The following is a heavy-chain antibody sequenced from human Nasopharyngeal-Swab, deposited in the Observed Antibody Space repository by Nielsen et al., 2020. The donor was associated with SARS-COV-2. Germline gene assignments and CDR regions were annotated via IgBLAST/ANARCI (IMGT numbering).Heavy chain of an antibody. Sequence: GESVKSSWTASGFTFSTYSMNWVRQAPGKGLEWVSSISGTSTYIYYADSVKGRFTVSRDNARNSVYLQMNSLSGDDTAVYFCARDLVSSWRAIGNWYFDLWGRGTLVTVSS. CDR1: GFTFSTYS. CDR2: ISGTSTYI. D-gene: IGHD6-13*01. CDR3: ARDLVSSWRAIGNWYFDL. V-gene: IGHV3-21*01. J-gene: IGHJ2*01.